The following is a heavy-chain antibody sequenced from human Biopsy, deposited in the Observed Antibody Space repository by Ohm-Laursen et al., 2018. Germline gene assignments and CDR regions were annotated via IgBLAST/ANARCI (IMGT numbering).Heavy chain of an antibody. CDR1: GYTFSMYA. Sequence: ASVKVSCKASGYTFSMYAIIWVRQAPGQGLEWMGWSSAYNGKTNNAQKFQGRLTMTTDTSTSTAYMELRSLRSDDTAVYYCARDRPSVSTYGVDWGQGTLVTVSS. V-gene: IGHV1-18*01. D-gene: IGHD3-3*01. CDR2: SSAYNGKT. J-gene: IGHJ4*02. CDR3: ARDRPSVSTYGVD.